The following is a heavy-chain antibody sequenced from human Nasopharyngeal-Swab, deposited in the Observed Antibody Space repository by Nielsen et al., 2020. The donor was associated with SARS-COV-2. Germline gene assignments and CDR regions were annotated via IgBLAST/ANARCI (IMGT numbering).Heavy chain of an antibody. V-gene: IGHV3-30*18. Sequence: GGSLRLSCAASGFTFSNYGMHWVRQAPGKGLEWVAVISYDGNIKSYADSVRGRFLISRDNSHNTLYLQMNRLRTEDRAVYYCAKAFGEDQLAEDAFDAWGQGTMVTVSS. CDR2: ISYDGNIK. J-gene: IGHJ3*01. CDR1: GFTFSNYG. D-gene: IGHD3-16*01. CDR3: AKAFGEDQLAEDAFDA.